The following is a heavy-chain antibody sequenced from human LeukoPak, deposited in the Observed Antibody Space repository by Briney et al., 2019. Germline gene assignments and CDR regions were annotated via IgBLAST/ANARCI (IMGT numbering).Heavy chain of an antibody. J-gene: IGHJ4*02. CDR2: IYYSGST. Sequence: SETLSLTCTVAGGSISSSSNYWGWIRQPPGKGLEWIGSIYYSGSTYYNPSLKSRVTISVDTSKNQFSLKLSSVTAADTAVYYCARDTPGYGGDDFDYWGQGALVTVSS. CDR1: GGSISSSSNY. V-gene: IGHV4-39*02. CDR3: ARDTPGYGGDDFDY. D-gene: IGHD4-23*01.